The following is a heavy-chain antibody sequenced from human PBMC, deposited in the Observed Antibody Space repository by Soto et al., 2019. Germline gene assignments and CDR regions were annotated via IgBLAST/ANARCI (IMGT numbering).Heavy chain of an antibody. CDR3: AKDLIFRPEDYYYGYGIDV. CDR2: ISYDGSNK. V-gene: IGHV3-30*18. Sequence: QVQLVESGGGVVQPGRSLRLSCAASGFTFSSYGMHWVRQAPGKGLEWVAVISYDGSNKYYADSVKGRFTISRDNSKNTLYLQMNSLRADDKAVYYCAKDLIFRPEDYYYGYGIDVLGQGTTVTVSS. D-gene: IGHD3-9*01. J-gene: IGHJ6*01. CDR1: GFTFSSYG.